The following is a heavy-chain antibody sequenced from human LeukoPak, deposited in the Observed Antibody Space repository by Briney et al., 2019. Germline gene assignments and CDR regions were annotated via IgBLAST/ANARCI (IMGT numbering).Heavy chain of an antibody. CDR1: GFIFSSYA. CDR3: ARGPPYSSSQSWFDP. CDR2: ISGDGSSA. J-gene: IGHJ5*02. Sequence: GGSLRLSCAASGFIFSSYAMSWVRQAPGKGLEWVSTISGDGSSAAYAYSVTGRFTISRDSSNKTMYLYMNSLSADAKATSYFARGPPYSSSQSWFDPWGQGTLVTVSS. D-gene: IGHD6-19*01. V-gene: IGHV3-23*01.